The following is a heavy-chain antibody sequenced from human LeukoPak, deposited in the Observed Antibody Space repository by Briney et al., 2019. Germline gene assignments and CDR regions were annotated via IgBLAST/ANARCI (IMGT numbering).Heavy chain of an antibody. CDR1: GGSISSGGYY. V-gene: IGHV4-31*03. CDR2: IYYSGST. CDR3: ARCGDDYGDFRTADY. Sequence: TLSLTCTVSGGSISSGGYYWSWIRQHPGKGLEWIGYIYYSGSTYYNPSLKSRVTISVDTSKNQFSLKLSSVTAADTAVYYCARCGDDYGDFRTADYWGQGTLVTVSS. D-gene: IGHD4-17*01. J-gene: IGHJ4*02.